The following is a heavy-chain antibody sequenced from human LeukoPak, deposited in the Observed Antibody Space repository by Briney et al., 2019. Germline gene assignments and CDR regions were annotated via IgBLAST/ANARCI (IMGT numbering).Heavy chain of an antibody. V-gene: IGHV4-4*07. Sequence: SETLSLTCTVSGGSASTYYWTWIRQPAGKGLEWIGRIYTTGSTNYNPSLKSRVTMSVDTSKNQFSLKLSSVTAADTAVYYCASTPFDAFDIWGQGTMVTVSS. CDR1: GGSASTYY. CDR3: ASTPFDAFDI. J-gene: IGHJ3*02. CDR2: IYTTGST.